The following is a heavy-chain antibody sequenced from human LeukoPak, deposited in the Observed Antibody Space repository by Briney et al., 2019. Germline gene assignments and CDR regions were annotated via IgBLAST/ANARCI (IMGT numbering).Heavy chain of an antibody. D-gene: IGHD5-18*01. J-gene: IGHJ4*02. Sequence: SVKVSCKSSGYTFNTYGITWVRQAPGQGLEWMGGIIPIFGTANYAQKFQGRVTITADKSTSTAYMELSSLRSEDTAVYYCASVRGYSYGSDYWGQGTLVTVSS. CDR2: IIPIFGTA. CDR1: GYTFNTYG. CDR3: ASVRGYSYGSDY. V-gene: IGHV1-69*06.